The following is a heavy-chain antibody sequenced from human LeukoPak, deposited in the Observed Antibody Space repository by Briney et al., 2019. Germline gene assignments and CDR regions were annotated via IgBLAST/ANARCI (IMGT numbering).Heavy chain of an antibody. D-gene: IGHD5-12*01. CDR2: IWYDGSNK. CDR3: ARDSGYDSFDY. CDR1: GFTFSSYG. Sequence: GGSLRLSCAASGFTFSSYGMHWVRQAPGKGLEWAAVIWYDGSNKYYADSVKGRFTISRDNSKNTLYLQMNSLRAEDTAVYYCARDSGYDSFDYWGQGTLVTVSS. V-gene: IGHV3-33*01. J-gene: IGHJ4*02.